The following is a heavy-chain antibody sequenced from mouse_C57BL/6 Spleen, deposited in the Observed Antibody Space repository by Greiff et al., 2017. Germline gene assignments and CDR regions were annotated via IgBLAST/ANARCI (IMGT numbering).Heavy chain of an antibody. Sequence: EVQLQQSGTVLARPGASVKMSCKTSGYTFTSYWMHWVKQRPGQGLEWIGAIYPGNSDTSYNQKFKGKAKLTAVTSASTAYMELSSLTNEDSAVYYCTRGYEYDGGAMDYWGQGTSVTVSS. D-gene: IGHD2-4*01. CDR2: IYPGNSDT. CDR1: GYTFTSYW. J-gene: IGHJ4*01. CDR3: TRGYEYDGGAMDY. V-gene: IGHV1-5*01.